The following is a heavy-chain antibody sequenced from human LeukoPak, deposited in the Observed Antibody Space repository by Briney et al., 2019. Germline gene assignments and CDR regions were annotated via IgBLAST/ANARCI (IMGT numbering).Heavy chain of an antibody. D-gene: IGHD2-21*02. CDR1: GLTFSNYG. J-gene: IGHJ4*02. CDR3: AKGTIVVVTAILGY. Sequence: GGSLRLSCVASGLTFSNYGIHWVRQAPGKGLEWVAFISYDGSNKYYADSVKGRFTISRDNSKNTLYLQMNSLRAEDTAVYYCAKGTIVVVTAILGYWGQGTLVTVSS. CDR2: ISYDGSNK. V-gene: IGHV3-30*18.